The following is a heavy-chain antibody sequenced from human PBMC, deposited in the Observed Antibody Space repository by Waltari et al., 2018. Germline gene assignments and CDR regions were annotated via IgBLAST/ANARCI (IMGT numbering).Heavy chain of an antibody. CDR2: SSGSGSVI. D-gene: IGHD4-17*01. J-gene: IGHJ4*02. Sequence: QVQLAESGGGLVTPGGSLRPSCAVSGFPFSDFYLTWIRQAPGKGLECVSYSSGSGSVISYADSVKGRFTVSRDNAKNSLYLRMNSLRVEDTAVYYCSRDPRLLDYWGQGTLVTVSS. V-gene: IGHV3-11*01. CDR1: GFPFSDFY. CDR3: SRDPRLLDY.